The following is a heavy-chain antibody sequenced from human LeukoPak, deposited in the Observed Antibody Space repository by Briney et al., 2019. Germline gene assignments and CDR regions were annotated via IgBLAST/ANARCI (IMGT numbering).Heavy chain of an antibody. J-gene: IGHJ6*02. CDR2: INHSGST. V-gene: IGHV4-34*01. D-gene: IGHD3-10*01. Sequence: SETLSLTCAVYGGSFSGYYWSWIRQPPGKGLEWIGKINHSGSTNYNPSLKSRVTISVDTSKNQFSLKLSSVTAADTAVYYCARAGTYYGSGSYYIHPYYYYGMDVWGQGTTVTVSS. CDR1: GGSFSGYY. CDR3: ARAGTYYGSGSYYIHPYYYYGMDV.